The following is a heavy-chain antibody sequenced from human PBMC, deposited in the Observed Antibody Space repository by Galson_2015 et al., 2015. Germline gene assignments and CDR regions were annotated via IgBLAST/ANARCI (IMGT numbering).Heavy chain of an antibody. Sequence: QSGAEVKKPGESLRISCKGSGYSFTSYWISWVRQMPGKGLEWMGRIDPSDSYTNYSPSFQGHVTISADKSISTAYLQWSSLKVSDTAMYHCARLRGYCSSTSCYNAFDIWGQGTMVTVSS. CDR2: IDPSDSYT. CDR1: GYSFTSYW. V-gene: IGHV5-10-1*01. J-gene: IGHJ3*02. CDR3: ARLRGYCSSTSCYNAFDI. D-gene: IGHD2-2*02.